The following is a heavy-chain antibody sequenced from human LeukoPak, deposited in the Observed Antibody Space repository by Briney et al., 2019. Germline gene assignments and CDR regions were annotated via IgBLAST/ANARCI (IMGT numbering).Heavy chain of an antibody. J-gene: IGHJ4*02. V-gene: IGHV3-23*01. CDR2: ISISGDMT. CDR1: GFPFSSHA. D-gene: IGHD4/OR15-4a*01. Sequence: GGSLRLSCEVSGFPFSSHAMSWVRQAPGRGLEWVSGISISGDMTYYADSLQGRFIISRDNSKNTVYLQMDSLRVEDTAVYYCANEEVPNDYWGQGTLVTVSS. CDR3: ANEEVPNDY.